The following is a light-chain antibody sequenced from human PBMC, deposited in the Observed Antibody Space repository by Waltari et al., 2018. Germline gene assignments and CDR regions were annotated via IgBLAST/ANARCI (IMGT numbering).Light chain of an antibody. CDR2: EVI. CDR1: SSDVGGYNY. CDR3: SSYAGSNNFV. J-gene: IGLJ1*01. V-gene: IGLV2-8*01. Sequence: QSALTQPPSASGSPGQSVTISCTGTSSDVGGYNYVSWYQQHPGKAPKLMIYEVIKRPPGVPDRFPGSKSGNPASMTVSGLQAEDEADYYCSSYAGSNNFVFGTGTKVTVL.